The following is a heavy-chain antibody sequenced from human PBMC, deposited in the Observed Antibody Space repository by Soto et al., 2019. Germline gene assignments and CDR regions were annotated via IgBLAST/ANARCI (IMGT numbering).Heavy chain of an antibody. CDR2: IDPKNGNT. J-gene: IGHJ4*02. CDR3: AKEYCDTSRCFLPDY. CDR1: GYTFTAFG. V-gene: IGHV1-18*01. Sequence: ASVKVSCKASGYTFTAFGISWVRQAPGQGLEWMGWIDPKNGNTKDAQKFQGRVTMTTDTSTSTAYMELRSLRSDDTAVYFCAKEYCDTSRCFLPDYWGQGALVTVSS. D-gene: IGHD2-2*01.